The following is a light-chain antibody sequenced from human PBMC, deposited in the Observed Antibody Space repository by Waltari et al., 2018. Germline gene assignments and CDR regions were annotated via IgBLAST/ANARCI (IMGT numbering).Light chain of an antibody. CDR3: SSYTRRSYWV. Sequence: QSALTQPASVSGSPGQSITIPCPGPSSDVGFYDFFPWFQQHPGKAPKVMIYKVNNRPSGVSNRFSGSKSANTASLTISGLQAEDEADYYCSSYTRRSYWVFGGGTQLTVL. V-gene: IGLV2-14*01. CDR2: KVN. CDR1: SSDVGFYDF. J-gene: IGLJ3*02.